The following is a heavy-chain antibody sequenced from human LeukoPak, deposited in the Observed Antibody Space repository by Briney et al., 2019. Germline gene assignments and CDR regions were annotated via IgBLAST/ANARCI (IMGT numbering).Heavy chain of an antibody. CDR2: ISSSGSTI. V-gene: IGHV3-11*04. Sequence: GGSLRLSCAASGFTFSDYYMSWIRQAPGKGLEWVSYISSSGSTIYYADSVKGRFTISRDNAKNSLYLQMNSLRAEDTAVYYCASDSAGYSSGWYPAQDYWGQGTLVTVSS. CDR1: GFTFSDYY. CDR3: ASDSAGYSSGWYPAQDY. J-gene: IGHJ4*02. D-gene: IGHD6-19*01.